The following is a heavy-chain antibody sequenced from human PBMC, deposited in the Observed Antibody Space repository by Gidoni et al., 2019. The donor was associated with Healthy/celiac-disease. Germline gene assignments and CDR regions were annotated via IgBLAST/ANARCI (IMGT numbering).Heavy chain of an antibody. CDR2: IIPILGIA. CDR3: ARGDIVATMGWFFDY. Sequence: QVQLVQSGAEVKKPGSSVNVSCKASGGTFSSYAISWVRQAPGQGLEGMGRIIPILGIANYAQKFQGRVTITADKSTSTAYMELSSLRSEDTAVYYCARGDIVATMGWFFDYWGQGTLVTVSS. CDR1: GGTFSSYA. V-gene: IGHV1-69*04. J-gene: IGHJ4*02. D-gene: IGHD5-12*01.